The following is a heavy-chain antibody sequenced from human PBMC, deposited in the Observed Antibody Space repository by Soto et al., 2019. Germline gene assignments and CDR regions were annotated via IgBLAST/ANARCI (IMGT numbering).Heavy chain of an antibody. Sequence: EVQLLESGGGLLQPGGSLRLACEASGFTFTSYGMSWVRQAPGKGLEWVSSFSGTGGNTYYADSVKGRFTISRDNFKNTMYLQLNSLRPDDTAVYYCARGGGMAVGGQVTTFTFSS. J-gene: IGHJ6*02. V-gene: IGHV3-23*01. CDR3: ARGGGMAV. CDR2: FSGTGGNT. CDR1: GFTFTSYG.